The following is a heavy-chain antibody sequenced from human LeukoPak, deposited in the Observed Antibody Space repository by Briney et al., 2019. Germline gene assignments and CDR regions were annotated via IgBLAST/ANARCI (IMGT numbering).Heavy chain of an antibody. Sequence: GGSLRLSCAASGFTFSNFAMHWVRQAPGKGLEWVAVISYDGDNEYYADSVKGQFTISRDNAKNSLYLQMSSLRAEDTAVYYCARDAMGGDAFDIWGQGTMVTVSS. D-gene: IGHD1-26*01. J-gene: IGHJ3*02. CDR1: GFTFSNFA. V-gene: IGHV3-30-3*01. CDR2: ISYDGDNE. CDR3: ARDAMGGDAFDI.